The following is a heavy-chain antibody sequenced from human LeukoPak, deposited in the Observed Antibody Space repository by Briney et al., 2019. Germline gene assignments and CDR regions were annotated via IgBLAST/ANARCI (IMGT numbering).Heavy chain of an antibody. J-gene: IGHJ6*03. Sequence: SETLSLTCAVYGGSFSGYYWSWIRQPPGKGLEWIGEINHSGSTNYNPSLKSRVTISVDTSKKQFSLKLSSVTAADTAVYYCARVEEGYGSGRRENYYYYYMDVWGKGTTVTISS. CDR3: ARVEEGYGSGRRENYYYYYMDV. CDR1: GGSFSGYY. V-gene: IGHV4-34*01. D-gene: IGHD3-10*01. CDR2: INHSGST.